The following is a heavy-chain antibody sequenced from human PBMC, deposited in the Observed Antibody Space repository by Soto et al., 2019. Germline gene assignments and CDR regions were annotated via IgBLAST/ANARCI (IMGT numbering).Heavy chain of an antibody. Sequence: SETLSLTCTVSGGSISSGGYYWSWIRQHPGKGLEWIGYIYYSGSTDYNPSLKSRVTISVDTSKNQFSLKLSSVTAADTAVYYCARNSITHRYGMAVWGQGTRVTVS. CDR1: GGSISSGGYY. J-gene: IGHJ6*02. CDR2: IYYSGST. CDR3: ARNSITHRYGMAV. D-gene: IGHD3-3*01. V-gene: IGHV4-31*03.